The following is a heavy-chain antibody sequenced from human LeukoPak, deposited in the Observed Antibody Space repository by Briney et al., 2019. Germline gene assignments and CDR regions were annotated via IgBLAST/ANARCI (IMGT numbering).Heavy chain of an antibody. D-gene: IGHD3-16*01. V-gene: IGHV4-39*01. J-gene: IGHJ3*02. Sequence: SETLSLTCTVSGGSISRSSYYWGWIRQPPGKGLEWIGIIYYSGSTYYNPSLKSRVNISVDTSKNQFSLKLSSVTAADTAVYYCARQSGGGCCAFDIWGQGTMVTVSS. CDR1: GGSISRSSYY. CDR3: ARQSGGGCCAFDI. CDR2: IYYSGST.